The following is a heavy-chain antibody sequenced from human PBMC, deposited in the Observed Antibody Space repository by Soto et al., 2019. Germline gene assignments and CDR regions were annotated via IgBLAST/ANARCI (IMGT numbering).Heavy chain of an antibody. Sequence: SVKVSCKASGFTFTSSAVQWVRQARGQRLEWIGWIVVGSGNTNYAQKFQERVTITRDMSTSTAYMELSSLRSEDTAVYYCAAVVPNVDTAMVTPPSFDYWGQGTLVTVSS. CDR3: AAVVPNVDTAMVTPPSFDY. V-gene: IGHV1-58*01. J-gene: IGHJ4*02. CDR2: IVVGSGNT. D-gene: IGHD5-18*01. CDR1: GFTFTSSA.